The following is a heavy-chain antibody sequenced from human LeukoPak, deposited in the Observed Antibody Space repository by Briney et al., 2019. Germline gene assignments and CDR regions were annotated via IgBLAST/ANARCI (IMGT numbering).Heavy chain of an antibody. CDR2: IGIAGDT. CDR3: AKARSPTLGYFDL. Sequence: GGSLRLSCAASGFTFSSYDMHWVRQVTGKGLEWVSGIGIAGDTYYVASVKGRFTISRENAQNSLYLQMNILRAEETAVYYCAKARSPTLGYFDLWGRGTLVTVSS. J-gene: IGHJ2*01. V-gene: IGHV3-13*01. CDR1: GFTFSSYD. D-gene: IGHD1-26*01.